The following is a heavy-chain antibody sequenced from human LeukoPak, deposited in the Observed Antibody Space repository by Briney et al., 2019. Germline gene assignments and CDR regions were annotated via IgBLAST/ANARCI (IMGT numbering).Heavy chain of an antibody. V-gene: IGHV3-9*02. J-gene: IGHJ6*03. D-gene: IGHD2-8*01. CDR3: AKDMYGHYSYMDV. CDR1: GFTSDDYA. Sequence: SLRLSCAASGFTSDDYAMHWVRQAPGKGLEWVLGISWNSGSIVYAVSVKGRFTIYRDNAKNSLYLQINSLRAEDTTLYYCAKDMYGHYSYMDVWGKGTTVTVSS. CDR2: ISWNSGSI.